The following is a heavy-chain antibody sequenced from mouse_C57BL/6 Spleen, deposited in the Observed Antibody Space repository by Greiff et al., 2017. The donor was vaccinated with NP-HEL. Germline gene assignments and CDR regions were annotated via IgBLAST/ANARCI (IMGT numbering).Heavy chain of an antibody. CDR2: ISYDGSN. V-gene: IGHV3-6*01. CDR3: ARSTMHFDY. CDR1: GYSITSGYY. J-gene: IGHJ2*01. Sequence: EVKLMESGPGLVKPSQSLSLTCSVTGYSITSGYYWNWIRQFPGNKLEWMGYISYDGSNNYNPSLKNRISITRDTSKNQFFLKLNSVTTEDTATYYCARSTMHFDYWGQGTTLTVSS. D-gene: IGHD2-1*01.